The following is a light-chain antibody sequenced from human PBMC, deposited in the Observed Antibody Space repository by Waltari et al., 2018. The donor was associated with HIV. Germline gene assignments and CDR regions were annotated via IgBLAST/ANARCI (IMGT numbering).Light chain of an antibody. J-gene: IGLJ1*01. V-gene: IGLV1-40*01. CDR2: GNT. Sequence: QSVLTQPPSVSGAPGQRVNISCTGSSSHIGTAYDVHWYQQLPGTAPKPLIFGNTNRPSGVPFRFSASKSGTSASLAITGLLAEDEADYYCQSYDSSLSGSIFGTGTRVTVL. CDR1: SSHIGTAYD. CDR3: QSYDSSLSGSI.